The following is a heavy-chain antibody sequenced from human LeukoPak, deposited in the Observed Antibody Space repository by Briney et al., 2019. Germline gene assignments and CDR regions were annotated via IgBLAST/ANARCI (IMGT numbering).Heavy chain of an antibody. CDR1: GYTFTRYY. J-gene: IGHJ4*01. CDR3: ARAEDTGVDY. CDR2: IDPSGGST. Sequence: ASVRLSCKASGYTFTRYYIHWVRQAPGQGLEWMGIIDPSGGSTSYAQKFQGRVTMTRDTSTSTVYMDLCSLRSEDTAVYYCARAEDTGVDYWGHGTLVTVSS. V-gene: IGHV1-46*01. D-gene: IGHD7-27*01.